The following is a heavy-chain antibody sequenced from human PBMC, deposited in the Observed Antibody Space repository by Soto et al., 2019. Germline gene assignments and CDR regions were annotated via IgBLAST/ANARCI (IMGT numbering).Heavy chain of an antibody. Sequence: GGSLRLSCAASGFTFSSYAMSWVRQAPGKGLEWVSAISGSGGSTYYADSVKGRFTISRDNSKNTLYLQMNSLRAEDTAVYYCAKDRDYYGSGSYILVYWGQGTLVTVSS. CDR2: ISGSGGST. CDR3: AKDRDYYGSGSYILVY. J-gene: IGHJ4*02. D-gene: IGHD3-10*01. V-gene: IGHV3-23*01. CDR1: GFTFSSYA.